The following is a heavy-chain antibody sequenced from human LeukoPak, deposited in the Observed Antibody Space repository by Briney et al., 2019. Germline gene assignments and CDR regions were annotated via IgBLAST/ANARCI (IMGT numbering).Heavy chain of an antibody. Sequence: GGSLRLSCAASGFTFSSYAMSWVRQAPGKGLEWVSTISGSGRGTFYADSVKGRFTISRDNSKSTVFLQMNSLRPEDSTLYYCAKQFLTAVNTWPNIGFGSWGQGTPVIDSA. V-gene: IGHV3-23*01. D-gene: IGHD4-17*01. CDR3: AKQFLTAVNTWPNIGFGS. CDR1: GFTFSSYA. J-gene: IGHJ4*02. CDR2: ISGSGRGT.